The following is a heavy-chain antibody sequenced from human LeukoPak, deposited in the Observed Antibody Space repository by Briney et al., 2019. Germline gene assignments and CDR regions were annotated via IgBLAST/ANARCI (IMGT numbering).Heavy chain of an antibody. V-gene: IGHV3-33*06. CDR3: AKDSLVGYSYGYRHFDY. Sequence: GGSLRLSYAASGFTFNSYGMHWVRQAPGKGLEWVAVIWYDGSNKYYADSVKGRFTISRDNSKNTLYLQMNSLRAEDTAVYYCAKDSLVGYSYGYRHFDYWGQGTLVTVSS. D-gene: IGHD5-18*01. J-gene: IGHJ4*02. CDR2: IWYDGSNK. CDR1: GFTFNSYG.